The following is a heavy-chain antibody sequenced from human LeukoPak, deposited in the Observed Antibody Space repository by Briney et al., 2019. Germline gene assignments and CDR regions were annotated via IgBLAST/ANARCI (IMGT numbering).Heavy chain of an antibody. J-gene: IGHJ4*02. CDR1: GHTFTSYG. V-gene: IGHV1-18*01. CDR2: ISVYNGNT. CDR3: ASAQEIAVAGLYFDY. Sequence: GASVKVSCKSSGHTFTSYGINWVRQAPGQGLEWMGWISVYNGNTYYAQKFQGRITMTTDTSTSTAYTDLRSLRSDDTAVYYCASAQEIAVAGLYFDYWGQGTLVTVSS. D-gene: IGHD6-19*01.